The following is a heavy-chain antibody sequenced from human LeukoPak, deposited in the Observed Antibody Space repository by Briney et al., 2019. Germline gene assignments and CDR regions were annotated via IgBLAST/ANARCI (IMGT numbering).Heavy chain of an antibody. J-gene: IGHJ4*02. Sequence: PGGSLRLSCAASGFTFSSFSMNWVRQAPGKGLEWVSTISSSSTYIYYADSVKGRLTISRDNANNSLYLQMSSLRAEDTAVYYCETGQVAGTDYWGQGTLVTVSS. CDR2: ISSSSTYI. D-gene: IGHD6-19*01. V-gene: IGHV3-21*01. CDR1: GFTFSSFS. CDR3: ETGQVAGTDY.